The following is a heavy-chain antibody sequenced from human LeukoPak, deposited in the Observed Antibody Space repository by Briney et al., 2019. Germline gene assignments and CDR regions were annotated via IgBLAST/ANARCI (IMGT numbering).Heavy chain of an antibody. CDR1: GYTFTSYY. V-gene: IGHV1-46*01. J-gene: IGHJ3*02. Sequence: ASVKVSCKASGYTFTSYYMHWVRQAPGQGLEWMGMINPSGGSTSYAQKFQGRVTMTRDTSTSTVYMELSSLRSEDTAVYYCARGGLWFGETPGAFDIWGQGTMVTVSS. CDR2: INPSGGST. D-gene: IGHD3-10*01. CDR3: ARGGLWFGETPGAFDI.